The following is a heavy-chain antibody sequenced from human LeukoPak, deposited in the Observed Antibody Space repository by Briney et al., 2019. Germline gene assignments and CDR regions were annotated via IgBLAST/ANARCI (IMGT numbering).Heavy chain of an antibody. D-gene: IGHD3-22*01. Sequence: PSQTLSLTCTVSGDSINSGGYYWTWIRQHPGKGLEWIGYIYYSGTTYCNPSPKSRVTISVDTSKNQFSLNLSSLTAADTAVYYCARGGYDSSGSSVYYFDYWGQGTLVTVSS. CDR3: ARGGYDSSGSSVYYFDY. CDR2: IYYSGTT. V-gene: IGHV4-31*03. CDR1: GDSINSGGYY. J-gene: IGHJ4*02.